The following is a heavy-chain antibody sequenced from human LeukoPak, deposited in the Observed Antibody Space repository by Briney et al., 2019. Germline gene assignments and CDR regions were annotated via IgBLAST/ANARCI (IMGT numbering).Heavy chain of an antibody. CDR1: GGSISSSSYY. D-gene: IGHD6-6*01. J-gene: IGHJ4*02. CDR3: ARDQVSSSSTIAY. Sequence: KPSETLSLTCTVSGGSISSSSYYWGWIRQPPGKGLEWIGSIYYSGSTYYNPSLKSRVTISVDTSKNQFSLKLSSVTAADTAVYYCARDQVSSSSTIAYWGQGTLVTVSS. CDR2: IYYSGST. V-gene: IGHV4-39*02.